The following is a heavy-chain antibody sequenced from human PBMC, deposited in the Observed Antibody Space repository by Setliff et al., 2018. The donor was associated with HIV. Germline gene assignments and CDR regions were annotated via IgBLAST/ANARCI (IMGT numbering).Heavy chain of an antibody. CDR2: IHSSGKT. V-gene: IGHV4-59*01. CDR1: GVSMSTDY. Sequence: SETLSLTCSVSGVSMSTDYWSWLRQPPGKGLEWIAYIHSSGKTNYNPPLKSRVTISVDTSKNQFSLKLSSMTPADTAIYYCAKGAGWYGFWGQGTLVTVSS. CDR3: AKGAGWYGF. J-gene: IGHJ5*01. D-gene: IGHD6-13*01.